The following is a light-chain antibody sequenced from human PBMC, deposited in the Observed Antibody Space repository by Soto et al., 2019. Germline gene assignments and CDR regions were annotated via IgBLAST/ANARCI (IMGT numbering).Light chain of an antibody. J-gene: IGKJ5*01. Sequence: EIVMTQSPVTLSVSPGERATLSFRASQSVSSSYLAWYQQKPGQAPRLLIYGASSRATGIPDRFSGSGSGTDFTLTISRLEPEDFAVYYCQQYGSSITFGQGTRLEI. CDR1: QSVSSSY. V-gene: IGKV3-20*01. CDR3: QQYGSSIT. CDR2: GAS.